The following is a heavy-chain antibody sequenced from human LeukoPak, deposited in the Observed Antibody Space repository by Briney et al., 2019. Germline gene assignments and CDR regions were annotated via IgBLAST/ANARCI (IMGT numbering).Heavy chain of an antibody. CDR2: IASDGSKQ. CDR3: AKDRRGITNMNRICTFDL. J-gene: IGHJ4*02. V-gene: IGHV3-30*18. Sequence: GGSLRLSCAGSGFTFCHFDRQRDPQSPDKGREGVAVIASDGSKQFYADSVRGRFIISRANSEDKLDLEMNSLGGWDVDVCDCAKDRRGITNMNRICTFDLWGQGTRVTVSS. D-gene: IGHD3-10*01. CDR1: GFTFCHFD.